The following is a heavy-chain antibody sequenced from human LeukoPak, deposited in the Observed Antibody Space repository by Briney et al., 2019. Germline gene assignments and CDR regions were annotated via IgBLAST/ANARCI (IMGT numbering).Heavy chain of an antibody. V-gene: IGHV2-5*01. CDR3: AHIGSGGSSGYYGMDV. D-gene: IGHD2-15*01. CDR1: GFSLSTSGVG. CDR2: IYWNDDK. Sequence: SGPTLVNPTQTLTLTCTFSGFSLSTSGVGVGWIRQPPGKALEWLALIYWNDDKRYSPSLKSRLTITKDTSKNQVVLTMTNMDPVDTATHYCAHIGSGGSSGYYGMDVWGRGTTVTVSS. J-gene: IGHJ6*02.